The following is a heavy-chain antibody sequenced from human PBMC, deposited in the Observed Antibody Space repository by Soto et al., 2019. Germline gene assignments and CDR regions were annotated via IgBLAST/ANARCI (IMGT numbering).Heavy chain of an antibody. Sequence: QVQLVESGGGVVQPGRSLRLSCAASGFTFSSYAMHWVRQAPGKGLEWVAVISYDGSNKYYADSVKGRFTISRDNSKNTLYLQMNSLRAEDTAVYYCASREPGRGMDVWGQGTTVTVSS. D-gene: IGHD1-1*01. CDR3: ASREPGRGMDV. J-gene: IGHJ6*02. CDR1: GFTFSSYA. V-gene: IGHV3-30-3*01. CDR2: ISYDGSNK.